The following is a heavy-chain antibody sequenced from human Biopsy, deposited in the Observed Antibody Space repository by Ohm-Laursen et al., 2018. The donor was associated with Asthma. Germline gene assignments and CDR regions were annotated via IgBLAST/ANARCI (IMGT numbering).Heavy chain of an antibody. CDR2: IYYNGRT. CDR1: GGSISSSSYY. Sequence: SETLSLTCTVSGGSISSSSYYWGWIRQPPGKGLEWIGSIYYNGRTYYNPSLKGRVTISVDTSKNQFSLNLSSVTAADTAVYYCARWGSFGFDYWGQGTLVTVSS. J-gene: IGHJ4*02. V-gene: IGHV4-39*07. D-gene: IGHD7-27*01. CDR3: ARWGSFGFDY.